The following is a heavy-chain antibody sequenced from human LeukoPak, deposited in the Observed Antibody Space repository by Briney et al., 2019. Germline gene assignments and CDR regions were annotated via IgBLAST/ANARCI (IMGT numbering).Heavy chain of an antibody. CDR2: INLHGSEK. V-gene: IGHV3-7*01. D-gene: IGHD6-19*01. J-gene: IGHJ4*02. CDR1: GFTFNDHY. Sequence: GGSLRLSCATSGFTFNDHYLGWVRQAPGKGLEWVANINLHGSEKHYVDSVKGRFTISRDNAKNSLFLQMNSLRAEDTAVYYCAREKAVAGTIFDYWGQGTLVTVSS. CDR3: AREKAVAGTIFDY.